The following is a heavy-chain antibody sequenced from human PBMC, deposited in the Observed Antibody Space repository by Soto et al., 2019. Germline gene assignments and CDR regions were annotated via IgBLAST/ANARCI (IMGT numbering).Heavy chain of an antibody. Sequence: PSETLSLTCAVSGGSISSGGYSWSWIRQPPGKGLEWIGYIYHSGSTYYNPSLKSRVTISVDRSKNQFSLKLSSVTAADTAVYYCARASPYYYDSSGYSLLLDYWGHGTLVTVSS. J-gene: IGHJ4*01. V-gene: IGHV4-30-2*01. CDR2: IYHSGST. D-gene: IGHD3-22*01. CDR1: GGSISSGGYS. CDR3: ARASPYYYDSSGYSLLLDY.